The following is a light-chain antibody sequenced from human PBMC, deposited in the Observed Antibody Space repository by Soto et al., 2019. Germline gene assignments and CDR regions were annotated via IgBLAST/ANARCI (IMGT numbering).Light chain of an antibody. V-gene: IGLV2-14*03. J-gene: IGLJ3*02. Sequence: QSALTQPASVSGSPGQSFTIPCTGSSSDVGAYHSVSWYQQHPGKAPKLIIFDVSNRPSGVSNRFSGSKSGNTASLTISGLQAEDEADYYCSSFTDTVTVMFGGGTKLTAL. CDR2: DVS. CDR3: SSFTDTVTVM. CDR1: SSDVGAYHS.